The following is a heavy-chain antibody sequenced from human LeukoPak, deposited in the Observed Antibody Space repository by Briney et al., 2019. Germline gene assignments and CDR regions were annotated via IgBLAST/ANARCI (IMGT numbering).Heavy chain of an antibody. CDR2: IYSGGMT. CDR1: GGPISSGDYY. D-gene: IGHD1-14*01. V-gene: IGHV4-39*01. CDR3: ARHFDHPTAYFDS. J-gene: IGHJ4*02. Sequence: PSETPSLTCTVTGGPISSGDYYWSWLRQPPGKGLEWIASIYSGGMTFYSPSLKSRLTISADTSRNHFSLRLSSVTAADTALYFCARHFDHPTAYFDSWGQGSLVTVSS.